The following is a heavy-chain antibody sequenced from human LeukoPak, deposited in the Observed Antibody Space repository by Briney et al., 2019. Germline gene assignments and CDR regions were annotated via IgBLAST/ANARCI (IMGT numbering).Heavy chain of an antibody. Sequence: SVKVSCKASGGTFSSYATSWVRQAPGQGLEWMGRIIPIFGTANYAQKFQGRVTITTDESTSTAYMELSSLRSEDTAVYYCAVHDYGDYHSGYWGQGTLVTVSS. CDR1: GGTFSSYA. CDR2: IIPIFGTA. D-gene: IGHD4-17*01. J-gene: IGHJ4*02. V-gene: IGHV1-69*05. CDR3: AVHDYGDYHSGY.